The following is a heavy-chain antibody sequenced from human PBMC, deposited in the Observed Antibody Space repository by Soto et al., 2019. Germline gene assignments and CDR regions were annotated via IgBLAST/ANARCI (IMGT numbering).Heavy chain of an antibody. D-gene: IGHD3-10*01. J-gene: IGHJ5*02. V-gene: IGHV3-23*01. CDR1: GFTFDDYG. CDR2: ISGSGGST. CDR3: AGERGPLNWFDP. Sequence: GGSLRLSCAASGFTFDDYGMSWVRQAPGKGLEWVSAISGSGGSTYYADSVKGRFTISRDNAKNSLYLQMNSLRDEDTAVYYCAGERGPLNWFDPWGQGTLVTVSS.